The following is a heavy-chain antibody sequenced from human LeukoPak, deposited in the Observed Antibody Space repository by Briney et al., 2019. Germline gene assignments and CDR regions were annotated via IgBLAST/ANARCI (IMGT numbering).Heavy chain of an antibody. V-gene: IGHV4-38-2*01. D-gene: IGHD6-13*01. CDR1: VYSISSGYY. CDR2: IYHSGST. J-gene: IGHJ5*02. CDR3: ARGVGAAAEHWFDP. Sequence: SETLSLTCAVSVYSISSGYYWGWIRQPPGKGLEWIGSIYHSGSTYYNPSLKSRVTISVETSKNQFTLKLSSVTAADTAVYCCARGVGAAAEHWFDPWGQGTLVTVSS.